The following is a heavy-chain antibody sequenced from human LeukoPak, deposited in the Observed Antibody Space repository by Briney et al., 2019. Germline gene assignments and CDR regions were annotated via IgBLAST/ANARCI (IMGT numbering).Heavy chain of an antibody. D-gene: IGHD6-6*01. CDR1: GFTFTLSSYG. J-gene: IGHJ4*02. CDR3: SRYNTSSWDY. V-gene: IGHV3-33*01. Sequence: GGSLRLSCAASGFTFTLSSYGMHWVRQAPGKGLEWVAVISYEGSLKYYADSLKGRFTISRDTSKNMLYLQMNSLRAEDTAVYYCSRYNTSSWDYWGQGTLVTVSS. CDR2: ISYEGSLK.